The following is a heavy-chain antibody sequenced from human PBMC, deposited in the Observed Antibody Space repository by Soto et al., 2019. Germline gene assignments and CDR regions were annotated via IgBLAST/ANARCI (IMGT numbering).Heavy chain of an antibody. V-gene: IGHV3-21*01. CDR2: IGSGSSYI. D-gene: IGHD6-19*01. Sequence: HGGSLRLSCADSGFNFSSSSRTWVRQATGKGLEWVSSIGSGSSYIHYAASGKGRFPISRDNAKNSVYRPRNSLRAEDTAMYYCARDRGSSGWYGEYWGQGTLVTVSS. CDR3: ARDRGSSGWYGEY. J-gene: IGHJ4*02. CDR1: GFNFSSSS.